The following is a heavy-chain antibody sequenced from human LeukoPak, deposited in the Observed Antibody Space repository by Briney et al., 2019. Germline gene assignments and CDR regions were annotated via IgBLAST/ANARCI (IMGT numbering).Heavy chain of an antibody. V-gene: IGHV3-66*01. CDR1: GFTVSRYY. J-gene: IGHJ4*02. Sequence: GGSLRLSCAASGFTVSRYYMSWVRQAPGKGLEWVSVFYIDGNTYYADSVRGRFTISRDNSKNTVYLQMKSLRAEDTALYYCARGDGYNFFDSWGQGTLVTVSS. D-gene: IGHD5-24*01. CDR3: ARGDGYNFFDS. CDR2: FYIDGNT.